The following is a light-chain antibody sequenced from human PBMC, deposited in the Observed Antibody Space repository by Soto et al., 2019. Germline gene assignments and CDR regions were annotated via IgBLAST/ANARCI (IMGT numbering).Light chain of an antibody. J-gene: IGKJ5*01. CDR1: QSVSSN. CDR3: QQYNNWLLIT. Sequence: EIVMTQSPATLSVSPGERATLSCRASQSVSSNLAWYQQKPGQAPRLLIYGASTRATGIPARFSGSGSGREFTLTISSLQSEDFAVYYCQQYNNWLLITFGQGTRLEIK. V-gene: IGKV3-15*01. CDR2: GAS.